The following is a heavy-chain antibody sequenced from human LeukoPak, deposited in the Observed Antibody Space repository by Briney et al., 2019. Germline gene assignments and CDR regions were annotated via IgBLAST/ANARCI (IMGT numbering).Heavy chain of an antibody. J-gene: IGHJ4*02. D-gene: IGHD2-2*01. CDR2: ISSSSSYI. CDR1: GFTFSSYS. V-gene: IGHV3-21*01. CDR3: ARDPEWASVVVPAAIDY. Sequence: GGSLRFSCAASGFTFSSYSMNWVRHAPGKGLEWVSSISSSSSYIYYADSVRGRFTISRDNAKNSLYLQMNSLRAEDTAVYYCARDPEWASVVVPAAIDYWGQGTLVTVSS.